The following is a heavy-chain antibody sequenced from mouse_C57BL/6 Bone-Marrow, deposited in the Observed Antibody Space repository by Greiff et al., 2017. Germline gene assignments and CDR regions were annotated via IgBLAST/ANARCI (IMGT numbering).Heavy chain of an antibody. CDR2: IDPSDSYT. D-gene: IGHD1-1*01. CDR3: ARPHLYYGSSYSYYAMDD. J-gene: IGHJ4*01. CDR1: GYTFTSYW. Sequence: VQLQQPGAELVRPGTSVKLSCKASGYTFTSYWMHWVKQRPGQGLEWIGVIDPSDSYTNYNQKFKGKATLTVDTSSSTAYMQLSSLTSEDSAVYYCARPHLYYGSSYSYYAMDDWGQGTSVTVSS. V-gene: IGHV1-59*01.